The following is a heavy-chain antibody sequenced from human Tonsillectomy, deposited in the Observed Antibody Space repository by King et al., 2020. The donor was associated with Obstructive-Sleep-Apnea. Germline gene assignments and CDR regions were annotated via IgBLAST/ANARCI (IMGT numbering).Heavy chain of an antibody. Sequence: VQLQESGPGLVKPSQTLSLTCTVSGGSISSGDYYWSWIRQPPGKGLEWIGYIYYSGSTYYNPSLKSRVTISVDTSKNQFSLKLSSVTAADTAVYYCARSSSLGGVLRYFDWSLEGHYFDYWGQGTLVTVSS. J-gene: IGHJ4*02. CDR3: ARSSSLGGVLRYFDWSLEGHYFDY. CDR1: GGSISSGDYY. V-gene: IGHV4-30-4*01. CDR2: IYYSGST. D-gene: IGHD3-9*01.